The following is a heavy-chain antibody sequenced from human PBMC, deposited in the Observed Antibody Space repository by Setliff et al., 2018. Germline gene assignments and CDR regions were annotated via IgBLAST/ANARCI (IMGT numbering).Heavy chain of an antibody. CDR1: GAAISTYH. J-gene: IGHJ4*02. D-gene: IGHD2-15*01. Sequence: SETLSLTCAVSGAAISTYHWSWLRQPPGKGLEWIGYVYYSGSTNYNPSLRSRVSISVDTSKNHFSLRLSSVTAADTAVYYCLRIRLVPHGHSWGQGTLVTVSS. V-gene: IGHV4-59*08. CDR2: VYYSGST. CDR3: LRIRLVPHGHS.